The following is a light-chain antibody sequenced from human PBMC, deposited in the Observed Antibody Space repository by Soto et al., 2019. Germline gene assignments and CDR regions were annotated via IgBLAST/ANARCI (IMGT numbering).Light chain of an antibody. J-gene: IGKJ1*01. CDR1: QGISNE. CDR2: GAS. Sequence: IQMTQSPSTQSASLGDRVTITCRASQGISNELGWYQQRPGKAPKVLIYGASNLQSGVPSRFSGSGSGTDFTLTISSLQTEDFATYDCLQDYNYPRTFGQGTKVDIK. CDR3: LQDYNYPRT. V-gene: IGKV1-6*01.